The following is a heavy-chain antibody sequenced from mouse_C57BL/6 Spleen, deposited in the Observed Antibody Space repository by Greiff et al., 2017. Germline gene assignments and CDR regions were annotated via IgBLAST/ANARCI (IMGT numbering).Heavy chain of an antibody. CDR3: ARGYGYCFDY. V-gene: IGHV5-4*01. CDR2: ISVAGSST. Sequence: DVQLLESGGGLVKPGGSLKLSCAASGSTFSSYAMSPVRQTLAKRLQWVATISVAGSSTYYPHNVQGLFTISRYDTKNSLYLLMSHLKSDDTAMYYCARGYGYCFDYWGQGTTLTVSS. J-gene: IGHJ2*01. D-gene: IGHD2-10*02. CDR1: GSTFSSYA.